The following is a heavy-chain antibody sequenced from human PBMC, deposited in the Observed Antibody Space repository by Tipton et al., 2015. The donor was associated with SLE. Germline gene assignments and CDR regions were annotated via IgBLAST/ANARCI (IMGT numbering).Heavy chain of an antibody. J-gene: IGHJ4*02. CDR1: GFSFSDYS. D-gene: IGHD4-17*01. CDR2: ISSSGSTI. CDR3: AREEDYGDYSIDY. Sequence: SLRLSCAASGFSFSDYSMDWVRQAPGKGLEWLSYISSSGSTIFYSDSVKDRFTISRANAKNSLFLQLNSLRDEDTAVYYCAREEDYGDYSIDYWGLGTLVTVSS. V-gene: IGHV3-48*02.